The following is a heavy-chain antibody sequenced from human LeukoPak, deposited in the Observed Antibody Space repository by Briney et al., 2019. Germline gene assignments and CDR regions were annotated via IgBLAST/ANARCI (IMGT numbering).Heavy chain of an antibody. Sequence: GGSLRLSCAASGFTFSSYAMSWVRQAPGKGLEWVSAISGSGGSTYYADSVKGRFTISRDNAKNSLYLQMNSLRAEDTAVYYCARDGRNGVRGVNPYYYYYYMDVWGKGTTVTVSS. J-gene: IGHJ6*03. V-gene: IGHV3-23*01. D-gene: IGHD3-10*01. CDR3: ARDGRNGVRGVNPYYYYYYMDV. CDR1: GFTFSSYA. CDR2: ISGSGGST.